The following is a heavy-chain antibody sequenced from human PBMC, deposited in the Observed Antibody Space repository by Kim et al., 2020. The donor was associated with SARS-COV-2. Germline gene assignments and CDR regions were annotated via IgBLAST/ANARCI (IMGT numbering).Heavy chain of an antibody. Sequence: GGSLRLSCAASGFTFSSYAIHWVRQAPGQGLEWVAVISYDGSSKNYADSVKGRFTISRDNSMNTLYLQMNSLRAEDTALYYCARRSSWALDYWGQGTLVTVSS. D-gene: IGHD6-13*01. CDR3: ARRSSWALDY. CDR2: ISYDGSSK. CDR1: GFTFSSYA. V-gene: IGHV3-30-3*01. J-gene: IGHJ4*02.